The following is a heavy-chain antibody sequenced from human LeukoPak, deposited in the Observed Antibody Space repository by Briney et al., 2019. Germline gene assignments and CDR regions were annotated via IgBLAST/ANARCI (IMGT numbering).Heavy chain of an antibody. Sequence: PSETLSLTCTVSGGSISSYYWSWIRQPPGKGLEWIGYISYSGSTNFNPSLKSRVTISVDTSKNQFSLKLRSVTAADTAVYYCVRSLRLYNFDYWGQGTLVTVSS. J-gene: IGHJ4*02. CDR1: GGSISSYY. V-gene: IGHV4-59*01. CDR3: VRSLRLYNFDY. CDR2: ISYSGST.